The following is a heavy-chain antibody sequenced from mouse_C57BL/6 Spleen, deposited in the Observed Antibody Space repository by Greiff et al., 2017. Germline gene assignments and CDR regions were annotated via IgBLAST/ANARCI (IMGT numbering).Heavy chain of an antibody. CDR1: GYTFTDYN. J-gene: IGHJ2*01. CDR3: ARRAGYPDY. D-gene: IGHD2-2*01. CDR2: INPNNGGT. Sequence: EVQLQQSGPELVKPGASVKIPCKASGYTFTDYNMDWVKQSHGKSLEWIGDINPNNGGTNYNQKFKGKATLTVYKSSRTAYMELRSLTSADTSVYYCARRAGYPDYWGQGTTLTVSS. V-gene: IGHV1-18*01.